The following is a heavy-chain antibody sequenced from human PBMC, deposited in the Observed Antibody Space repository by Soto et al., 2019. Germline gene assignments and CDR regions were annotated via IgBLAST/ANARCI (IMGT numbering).Heavy chain of an antibody. CDR1: GXSFSSYP. D-gene: IGHD2-2*01. CDR2: XSXDGSSK. J-gene: IGHJ6*02. V-gene: IGHV3-30-3*01. CDR3: ARARPXCSSXXCXXXXYXMDV. Sequence: QXQLVXSGXGVVXPGRSLRLSXXASGXSFSSYPMHWVXXXXXXXXXXXXXXSXDGSSKYYADSVKGRLTISRDNSKNTLYLQMNSLRTEDTALYYCARARPXCSSXXCXXXXYXMDVWGQGTTVTVSS.